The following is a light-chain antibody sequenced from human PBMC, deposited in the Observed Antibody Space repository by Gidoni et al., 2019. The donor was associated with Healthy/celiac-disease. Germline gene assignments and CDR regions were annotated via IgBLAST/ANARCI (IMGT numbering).Light chain of an antibody. CDR3: SSYTSSSTWV. J-gene: IGLJ3*02. CDR2: DVS. Sequence: QSALTHPPPVSGSPGPSITISCTGTSSDGGGYNSVPWYQQHPGKAPKRMIYDVSNRPSGVSNRFSGSKSGNTASLTISGLQAEDEADYYCSSYTSSSTWVFGGGTKLTVL. V-gene: IGLV2-14*03. CDR1: SSDGGGYNS.